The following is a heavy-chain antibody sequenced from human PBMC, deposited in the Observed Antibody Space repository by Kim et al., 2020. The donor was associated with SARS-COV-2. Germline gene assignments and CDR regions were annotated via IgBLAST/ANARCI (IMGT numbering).Heavy chain of an antibody. Sequence: DSVKGRFTISRDNSKNTLYLQMNSLRAEDTAVYYCAKIGVVAATPGAFDIWGQGTMVTVSS. CDR3: AKIGVVAATPGAFDI. V-gene: IGHV3-23*01. D-gene: IGHD2-15*01. J-gene: IGHJ3*02.